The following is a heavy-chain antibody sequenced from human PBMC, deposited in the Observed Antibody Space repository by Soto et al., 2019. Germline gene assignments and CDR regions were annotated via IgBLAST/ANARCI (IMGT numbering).Heavy chain of an antibody. V-gene: IGHV4-30-2*01. CDR1: GGSISSGGYS. D-gene: IGHD3-9*01. Sequence: PSETLSLTCAVSGGSISSGGYSWSWIRQPPGKGLEWIGYIYHSGSTYYNPSLKSRVTISVDRSKNQFSPKLSSVTAADTAVYYCARSGNYDILTGEPYYFDYWGQGTLVTVSS. CDR3: ARSGNYDILTGEPYYFDY. J-gene: IGHJ4*02. CDR2: IYHSGST.